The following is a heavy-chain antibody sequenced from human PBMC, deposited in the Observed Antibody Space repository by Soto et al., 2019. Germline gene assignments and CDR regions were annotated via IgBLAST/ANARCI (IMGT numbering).Heavy chain of an antibody. V-gene: IGHV1-69*01. CDR2: IIPIFGTA. CDR3: ARVRAYYYDSSGYYYNYYYYGMDV. J-gene: IGHJ6*02. CDR1: GGTFSSYA. Sequence: QVQLVQSGAEVKKPGSSVKVSCKASGGTFSSYAISWVRQAPGQGLEWMGGIIPIFGTANYAQKFQGRVTITADESTGTAYMELSSLRSEDTAVYYCARVRAYYYDSSGYYYNYYYYGMDVWGQGTTVTVSS. D-gene: IGHD3-22*01.